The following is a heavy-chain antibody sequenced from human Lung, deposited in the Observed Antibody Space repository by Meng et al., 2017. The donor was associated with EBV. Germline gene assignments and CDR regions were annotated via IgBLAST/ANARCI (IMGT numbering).Heavy chain of an antibody. CDR2: ISAYNGNT. V-gene: IGHV1-18*01. CDR1: GFIFTSYA. CDR3: ARGDGGNGPDY. D-gene: IGHD4-23*01. J-gene: IGHJ4*02. Sequence: QVPLVQSGAEVKKPGASVKVSCEASGFIFTSYAISWVRQAPGQGLQYMGWISAYNGNTNYAQELQGRVTMTTDTSTSTAYMELRSLRFDDTAVYYCARGDGGNGPDYWGQGTLVTGSS.